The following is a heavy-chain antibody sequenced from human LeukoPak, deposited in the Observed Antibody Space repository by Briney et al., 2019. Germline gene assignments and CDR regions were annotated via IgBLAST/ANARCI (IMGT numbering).Heavy chain of an antibody. D-gene: IGHD3-10*01. Sequence: SETLSLTCAVYGGSFSGYYWSWIGQPPGKGLGWIGEINHSGSTNYNPSPKRRVTISVDTSKNQFSLKLSSVTAADTAVYYCARGILRGYYGSGSYNYWGQGTLVTVSS. J-gene: IGHJ4*02. CDR1: GGSFSGYY. CDR3: ARGILRGYYGSGSYNY. V-gene: IGHV4-34*01. CDR2: INHSGST.